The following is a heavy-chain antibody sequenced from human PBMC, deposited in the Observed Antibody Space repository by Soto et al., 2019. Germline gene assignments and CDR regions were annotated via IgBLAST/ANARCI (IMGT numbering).Heavy chain of an antibody. Sequence: QVQLQESGPGLVKPSETLSLTCTVSGGSISSYYWSWIRQPPGKGLEWIGYISYSGSTNYNPSLKSRVTIAVDTSKNQFSLKLSSVTAADTAVYYCARVNDGWYSRSWSHYYYGMDVWGQGTTVTVSS. CDR3: ARVNDGWYSRSWSHYYYGMDV. CDR2: ISYSGST. J-gene: IGHJ6*02. V-gene: IGHV4-59*01. D-gene: IGHD6-13*01. CDR1: GGSISSYY.